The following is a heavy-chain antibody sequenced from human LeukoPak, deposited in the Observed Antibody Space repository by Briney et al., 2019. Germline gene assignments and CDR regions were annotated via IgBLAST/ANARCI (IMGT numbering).Heavy chain of an antibody. D-gene: IGHD3-3*01. V-gene: IGHV1-18*01. CDR2: ISAYNGNT. J-gene: IGHJ4*02. Sequence: ASVKVTFYCAAYTFTIYGFARMWLAPGQGLEWMGWISAYNGNTNYAQKLQGRVTMTTDTSTSTAYMELRSLRSDDTAVYCRDRESDYHFWSDSQNWGQGTLVTVSS. CDR3: DRESDYHFWSDSQN. CDR1: AYTFTIYG.